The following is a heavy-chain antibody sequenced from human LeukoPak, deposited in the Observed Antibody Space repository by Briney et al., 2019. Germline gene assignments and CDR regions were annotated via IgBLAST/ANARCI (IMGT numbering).Heavy chain of an antibody. J-gene: IGHJ3*02. CDR3: ARDEYYYGSGSYYHNAFDI. CDR2: FDPEDGET. Sequence: ASVKVSCKVSGYTLTELSMHWVRQAPGKGLEWMGGFDPEDGETIYAQKFQGRVTMTEDTSTDTAYMELRSLRSDDTAVYYCARDEYYYGSGSYYHNAFDIWGQGTMVTVSS. V-gene: IGHV1-24*01. D-gene: IGHD3-10*01. CDR1: GYTLTELS.